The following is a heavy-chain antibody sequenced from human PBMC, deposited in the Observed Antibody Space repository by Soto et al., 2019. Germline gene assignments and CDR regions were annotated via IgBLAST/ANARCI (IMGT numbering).Heavy chain of an antibody. CDR3: ARAEKQQLVGHYYFDY. J-gene: IGHJ4*02. Sequence: SETLSLTCTVSGGSISSYYWSWIRQPPGKGLEWIGYIYYSGSTNYNPSLKSRVTISVDTSKNQFSLKLSSVTAADTAVYYCARAEKQQLVGHYYFDYWGQGTLVTVSS. CDR1: GGSISSYY. V-gene: IGHV4-59*01. D-gene: IGHD6-13*01. CDR2: IYYSGST.